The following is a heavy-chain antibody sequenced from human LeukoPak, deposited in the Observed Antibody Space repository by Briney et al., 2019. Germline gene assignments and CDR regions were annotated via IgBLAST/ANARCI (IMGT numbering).Heavy chain of an antibody. CDR1: GFSLSNARMG. Sequence: SGPVLVQPTETLTLTCTVSGFSLSNARMGVSWIRQPPGQALEWLPHIFSHDEKSYSTSLKSRLTISKDTSKSQVVLTMTNMDPVDTATYYCARINYYDSSGYYYPLLFDYWGQGTLVTVSS. CDR2: IFSHDEK. J-gene: IGHJ4*02. CDR3: ARINYYDSSGYYYPLLFDY. V-gene: IGHV2-26*01. D-gene: IGHD3-22*01.